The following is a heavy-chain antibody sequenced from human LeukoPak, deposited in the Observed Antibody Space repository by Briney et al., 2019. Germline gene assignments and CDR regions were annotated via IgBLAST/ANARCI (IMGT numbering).Heavy chain of an antibody. D-gene: IGHD3-3*01. CDR2: IYHSGST. V-gene: IGHV4-30-2*01. CDR3: ARVHYDFWSGYSNYFDY. Sequence: KPSQTLSLTCAVSGGSISSGGYSWSWIRQPPGKGLEWIGYIYHSGSTYYNPSLKSRVIISVDRSKNQFSLKLSSVTAADTAVYYCARVHYDFWSGYSNYFDYWGQGTLVTVSS. CDR1: GGSISSGGYS. J-gene: IGHJ4*02.